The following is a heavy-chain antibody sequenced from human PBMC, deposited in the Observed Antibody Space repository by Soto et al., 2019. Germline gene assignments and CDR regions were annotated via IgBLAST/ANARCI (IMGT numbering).Heavy chain of an antibody. Sequence: SETLSLTCAVSGYSISSGYYWGWIRQPRGKGGEGIGGIYDSGSTYYEPCLKSRVTISVDTSKHHFSLKLSSVTAADTAVYYCARDSAVTTTPFHYWGQGTLVTVSS. J-gene: IGHJ4*02. V-gene: IGHV4-38-2*02. CDR1: GYSISSGYY. CDR3: ARDSAVTTTPFHY. D-gene: IGHD4-17*01. CDR2: IYDSGST.